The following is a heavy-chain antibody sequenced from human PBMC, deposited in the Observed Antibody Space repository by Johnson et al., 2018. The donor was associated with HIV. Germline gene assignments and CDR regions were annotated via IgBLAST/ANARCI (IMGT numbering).Heavy chain of an antibody. CDR2: IGTAGDT. V-gene: IGHV3-13*01. J-gene: IGHJ3*02. CDR1: GFTFNSYD. CDR3: TRSKPRYYDVGPRGAFDI. D-gene: IGHD3-22*01. Sequence: VQLVESGGGLVQPGGSLRLSCAASGFTFNSYDMHWVRQPTGKGLEWVSGIGTAGDTNYSGSVKGRFTISRENAKNSLYLQMNSLGAGDTAVYYCTRSKPRYYDVGPRGAFDIWGQGTMVSVSS.